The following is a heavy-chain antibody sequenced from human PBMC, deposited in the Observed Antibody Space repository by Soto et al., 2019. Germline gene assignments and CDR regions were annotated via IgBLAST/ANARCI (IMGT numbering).Heavy chain of an antibody. V-gene: IGHV3-21*01. D-gene: IGHD2-15*01. CDR2: ISSSSSYI. CDR3: ARDQDIVVVVAAPAYYYYGMDV. J-gene: IGHJ6*02. CDR1: GFTFSSYS. Sequence: PGGSLRLSCAASGFTFSSYSMNWVRQAPGKGLEWVSSISSSSSYIYYADSVKGRFTISRDNAKNSLYLQMNSLRAEDTAVYYCARDQDIVVVVAAPAYYYYGMDVWGQGTTVTVSS.